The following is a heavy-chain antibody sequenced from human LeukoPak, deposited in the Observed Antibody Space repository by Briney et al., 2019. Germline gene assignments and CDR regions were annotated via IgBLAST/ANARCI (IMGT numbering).Heavy chain of an antibody. V-gene: IGHV1-2*02. D-gene: IGHD3-16*01. J-gene: IGHJ4*02. CDR3: APTSEAYTSNWSV. CDR2: INPDTDFT. Sequence: ASVKVACKTSGYRFTDDYIHWVRQAPGQGLEWMGWINPDTDFTNYAPKFRGRVIMPRDTSISTAYMAVRRLTFDDTAIYYCAPTSEAYTSNWSVWGQGTLVTVSP. CDR1: GYRFTDDY.